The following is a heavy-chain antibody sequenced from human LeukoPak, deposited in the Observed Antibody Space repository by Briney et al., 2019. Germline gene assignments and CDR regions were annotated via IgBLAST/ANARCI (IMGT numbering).Heavy chain of an antibody. D-gene: IGHD4-11*01. V-gene: IGHV3-7*01. Sequence: TGGSLRLSCAASGFTFSNFWMSWVRQAPGKGLEWVAKIKQDGSGKYYVDSVKGRFTISRDNAKSSLYLQMNNQRAEDTAVYFCARDKGTVTPRGYYYYMDVWGRGTTVTVSS. CDR2: IKQDGSGK. J-gene: IGHJ6*03. CDR3: ARDKGTVTPRGYYYYMDV. CDR1: GFTFSNFW.